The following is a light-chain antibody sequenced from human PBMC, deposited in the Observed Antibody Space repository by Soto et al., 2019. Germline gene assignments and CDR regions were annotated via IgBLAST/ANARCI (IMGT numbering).Light chain of an antibody. CDR1: SSDVGAYNY. CDR3: SSYAGSNNLGV. V-gene: IGLV2-8*01. J-gene: IGLJ1*01. Sequence: QSVRNQPPSASGSHGQSGSISCTGTSSDVGAYNYVSWYQQHPGKAPKLIIYGVNKWPSGVPDRFSGSKSGNTASLTVSGLQAEDEADYYCSSYAGSNNLGVFGTGTKVTVL. CDR2: GVN.